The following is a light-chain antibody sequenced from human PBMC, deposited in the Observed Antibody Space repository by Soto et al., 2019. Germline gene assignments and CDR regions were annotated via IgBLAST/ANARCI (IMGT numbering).Light chain of an antibody. V-gene: IGKV1-33*01. CDR2: DSS. CDR1: HNVNNY. Sequence: DIQLTQSPSSLSASVGDRVTITCQASHNVNNYLNWYQQKPGKAPKLLIYDSSNLESGVPSRFSGIGSGTHFTFTISSLQPEDVATYYCQQYDNMFTFGPGTDVHIK. CDR3: QQYDNMFT. J-gene: IGKJ3*01.